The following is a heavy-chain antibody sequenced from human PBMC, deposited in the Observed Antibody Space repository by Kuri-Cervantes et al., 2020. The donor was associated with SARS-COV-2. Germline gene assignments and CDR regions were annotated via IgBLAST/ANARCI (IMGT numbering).Heavy chain of an antibody. CDR1: GLSVSNNY. V-gene: IGHV3-66*04. J-gene: IGHJ6*02. D-gene: IGHD6-19*01. Sequence: SCVASGLSVSNNYMSWVRQAPGKGLEWVPVIYIGGNTYYADSVKGRFTISRDNSKNTLYLQMNGLSAEDTAVYYCARPVAGAYYYYYYGMDVWGQGTTVTVSS. CDR2: IYIGGNT. CDR3: ARPVAGAYYYYYYGMDV.